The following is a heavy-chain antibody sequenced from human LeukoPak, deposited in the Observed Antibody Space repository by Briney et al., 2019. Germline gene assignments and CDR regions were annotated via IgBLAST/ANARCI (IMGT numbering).Heavy chain of an antibody. V-gene: IGHV3-30*18. J-gene: IGHJ5*02. CDR1: GFTFSSYT. D-gene: IGHD3-10*01. Sequence: PGGSLRLSCAASGFTFSSYTMHWVRQAPGKGLERVPVISFDGSNKYYADSVKGRFTISRDSSKNTLFLQMNSLRAEDTAVYYCAKTGNYHHNWFDPWGQGTLVTVSS. CDR2: ISFDGSNK. CDR3: AKTGNYHHNWFDP.